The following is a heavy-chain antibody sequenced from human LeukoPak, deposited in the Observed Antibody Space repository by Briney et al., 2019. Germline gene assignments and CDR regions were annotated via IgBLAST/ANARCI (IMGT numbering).Heavy chain of an antibody. J-gene: IGHJ6*02. Sequence: PSETLSLTCTVSGGSVSSYYWSWIRQPPGKGLEWIGYIYYSGSTNYNPSLKSRVTISVDTSKNQFSLKLSSVTAADTAVYYCARDNWNYGSSMDVWGQGTTVTVSS. V-gene: IGHV4-59*02. D-gene: IGHD1-7*01. CDR1: GGSVSSYY. CDR3: ARDNWNYGSSMDV. CDR2: IYYSGST.